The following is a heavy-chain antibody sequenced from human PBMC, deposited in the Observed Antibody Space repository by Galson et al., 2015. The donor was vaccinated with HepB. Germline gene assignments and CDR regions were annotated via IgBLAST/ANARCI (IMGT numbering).Heavy chain of an antibody. D-gene: IGHD1-26*01. Sequence: SLRLSCAASGFTFSSYGMSWVRQAPGEGLEWVSAISGGGGSTYYADSVKGRFTISRDSSRKTLYLQMNSLRAEDTALYYCAKRGSTTAGYYFDFWGQGTLVTVSS. J-gene: IGHJ4*02. CDR2: ISGGGGST. CDR1: GFTFSSYG. CDR3: AKRGSTTAGYYFDF. V-gene: IGHV3-23*01.